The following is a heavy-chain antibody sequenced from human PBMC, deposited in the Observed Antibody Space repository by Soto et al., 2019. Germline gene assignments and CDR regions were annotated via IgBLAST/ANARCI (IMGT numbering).Heavy chain of an antibody. CDR3: AKTVSRTIRNAFAH. J-gene: IGHJ4*02. D-gene: IGHD3-10*01. CDR1: GFTFCSYA. Sequence: EVQVLESGGGLVQPGGSLRLSFAASGFTFCSYAMSWVRQAPGQGLEWVSAISGSGSNPYYADSVKGRFTISRDNSKNTLYLQMNSRRAEETALFYWAKTVSRTIRNAFAHWGQGTLVTVSS. V-gene: IGHV3-23*01. CDR2: ISGSGSNP.